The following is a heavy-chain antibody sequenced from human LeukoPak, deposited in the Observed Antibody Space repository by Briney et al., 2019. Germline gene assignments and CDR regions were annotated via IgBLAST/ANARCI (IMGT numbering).Heavy chain of an antibody. Sequence: GGSLRLSCAASGFTFSSYSMNWVCQAPGKGLEWVSYISSSSSTIYYADSVKGRFTISRDNAKNSLYLQMSSLRAEDTAVYYCARNYYYGSGSYYFDYWGQGTLVTVSS. CDR3: ARNYYYGSGSYYFDY. J-gene: IGHJ4*02. CDR2: ISSSSSTI. V-gene: IGHV3-48*01. D-gene: IGHD3-10*01. CDR1: GFTFSSYS.